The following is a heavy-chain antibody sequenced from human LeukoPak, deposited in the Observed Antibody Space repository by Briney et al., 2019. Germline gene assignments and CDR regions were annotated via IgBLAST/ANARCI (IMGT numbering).Heavy chain of an antibody. CDR1: GFTFDDYA. V-gene: IGHV3-9*01. CDR3: AKKGTAATLDY. CDR2: ITWNSGSI. D-gene: IGHD2-15*01. Sequence: GGSLRLSCAASGFTFDDYAMHWVRQAPGKGLEWVSGITWNSGSIGYADSVKGRFTISRDNAKNSLYLRMNSLRAEDTALYYCAKKGTAATLDYWGQGTLVTVSS. J-gene: IGHJ4*02.